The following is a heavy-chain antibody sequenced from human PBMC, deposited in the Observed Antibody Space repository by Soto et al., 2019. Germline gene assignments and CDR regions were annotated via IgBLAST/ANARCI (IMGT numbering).Heavy chain of an antibody. V-gene: IGHV5-10-1*01. CDR2: IDPSDSYT. D-gene: IGHD2-2*01. CDR1: GYSFTSYW. Sequence: GESLKISCKGSGYSFTSYWISWVRQMPGKGLEWMGRIDPSDSYTNYSPSFQGHVTISADKSISTAYLQWSSLKASDTAMYYCASGGIVVVPASGDAIDIWGQGTMVTVSS. J-gene: IGHJ3*02. CDR3: ASGGIVVVPASGDAIDI.